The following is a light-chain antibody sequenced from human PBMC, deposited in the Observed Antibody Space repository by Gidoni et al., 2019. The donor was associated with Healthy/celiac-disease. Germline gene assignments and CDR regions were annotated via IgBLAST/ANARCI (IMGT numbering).Light chain of an antibody. V-gene: IGLV2-23*02. Sequence: QSALTQPASVSGSPVQSITIACTGTSSDVGSYNLVSWYQQHPGKAPKLMIYAVSKRPSGVSNRFSGSNSGNTASLTISGLQAEDEADYYCCSYAGSYVFGTGTKVTVL. CDR1: SSDVGSYNL. J-gene: IGLJ1*01. CDR2: AVS. CDR3: CSYAGSYV.